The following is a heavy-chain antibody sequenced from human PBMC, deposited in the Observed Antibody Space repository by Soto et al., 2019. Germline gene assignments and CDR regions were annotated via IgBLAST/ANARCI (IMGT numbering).Heavy chain of an antibody. CDR1: GFTFSSYG. V-gene: IGHV3-33*01. CDR3: AREPYSGSYQGAFDI. D-gene: IGHD1-26*01. J-gene: IGHJ3*02. Sequence: GGSLRLSCAASGFTFSSYGMHWVRQAPGKGLEWVAVIWYDGSNKYYADSVKGRFTISRDNSKNTLYLQMNSLRAEDTAVYYCAREPYSGSYQGAFDIWGQGTMVTVSS. CDR2: IWYDGSNK.